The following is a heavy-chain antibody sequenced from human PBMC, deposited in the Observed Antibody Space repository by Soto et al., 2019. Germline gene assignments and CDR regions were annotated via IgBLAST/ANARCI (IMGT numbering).Heavy chain of an antibody. Sequence: EVQLLESGGGLVQPGGSLRLSCAASGFTFSSYAMSWVRQAPGKGLEWVSAISGSGGSTYYADSVKGRFTISRDNSKNTLYLDMNSLGAGDTAIYYCAKRGKQLTYWGQGTLVTVSS. V-gene: IGHV3-23*01. CDR3: AKRGKQLTY. CDR2: ISGSGGST. D-gene: IGHD3-16*01. CDR1: GFTFSSYA. J-gene: IGHJ4*02.